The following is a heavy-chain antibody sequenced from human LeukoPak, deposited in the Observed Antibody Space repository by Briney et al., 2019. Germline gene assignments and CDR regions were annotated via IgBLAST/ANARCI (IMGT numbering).Heavy chain of an antibody. V-gene: IGHV1-46*01. D-gene: IGHD4-11*01. CDR2: INPTGGST. CDR3: ARGGFSTTFDP. Sequence: GASVKVSCRASGYTFTTYYMHWVRQAPGQGLEWMGIINPTGGSTSYAQKFQGRVTMTRDTSTSTVYMELSSLRSEDTAVYYCARGGFSTTFDPWGQGTLVTVSS. CDR1: GYTFTTYY. J-gene: IGHJ5*02.